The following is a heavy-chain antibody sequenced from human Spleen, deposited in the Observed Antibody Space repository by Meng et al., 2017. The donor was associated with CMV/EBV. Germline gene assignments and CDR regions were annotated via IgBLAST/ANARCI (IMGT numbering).Heavy chain of an antibody. CDR1: GGTFSSYA. CDR2: IIPIFGTA. CDR3: ARGEYSSSSRGYYYYYYGMDV. Sequence: SMKVSCKASGGTFSSYAISWVRQAPGQGLEWMGGIIPIFGTANYAQKFQGRVTITTDESTSTAYMELSSLRSEDTAVYYCARGEYSSSSRGYYYYYYGMDVWGQGTTVTVSS. D-gene: IGHD6-6*01. V-gene: IGHV1-69*05. J-gene: IGHJ6*02.